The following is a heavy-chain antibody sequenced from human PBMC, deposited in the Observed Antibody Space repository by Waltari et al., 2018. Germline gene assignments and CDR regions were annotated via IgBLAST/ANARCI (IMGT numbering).Heavy chain of an antibody. CDR2: LSYDGSNK. V-gene: IGHV3-30*01. D-gene: IGHD6-19*01. Sequence: QVQLVESGGGVVQPGRSLRLSCSASGFIFSTYAMPWVRQAPGTGLVWWAVLSYDGSNKYYADSLKGRFTISRDNSNNTLYLQMNTLTPEDTAVYFCARENRQWLAPEPYYFDYWGLGTLVTVTS. J-gene: IGHJ4*02. CDR1: GFIFSTYA. CDR3: ARENRQWLAPEPYYFDY.